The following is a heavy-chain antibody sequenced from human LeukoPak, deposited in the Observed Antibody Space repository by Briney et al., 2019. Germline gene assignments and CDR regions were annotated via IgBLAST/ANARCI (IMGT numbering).Heavy chain of an antibody. CDR2: INHSGST. CDR1: GGSFRGYY. V-gene: IGHV4-34*01. Sequence: SETLSLTCAVYGGSFRGYYWSWIRQPPGKGLEWIGEINHSGSTNYNPSLKSRVTISVDTSKNQFSLKLSSVTAADTAVYYCARGRSGYSYGFPRPPRDYYFDYWGQGTLVTVSS. D-gene: IGHD5-18*01. J-gene: IGHJ4*02. CDR3: ARGRSGYSYGFPRPPRDYYFDY.